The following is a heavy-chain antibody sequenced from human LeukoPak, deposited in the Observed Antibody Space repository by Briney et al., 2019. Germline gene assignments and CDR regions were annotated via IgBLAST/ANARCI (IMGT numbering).Heavy chain of an antibody. D-gene: IGHD5-12*01. V-gene: IGHV1-3*01. J-gene: IGHJ5*02. Sequence: ASVKLSCKASGYTFTSYAMHWVRQAPGQRLEWMGWINAGNGNTKYSQKFQGRVTITRDTSASTAYMELSSLRSEDTAVYYCARAPWGGYDRDWFDPWGQGTLVTVSS. CDR1: GYTFTSYA. CDR3: ARAPWGGYDRDWFDP. CDR2: INAGNGNT.